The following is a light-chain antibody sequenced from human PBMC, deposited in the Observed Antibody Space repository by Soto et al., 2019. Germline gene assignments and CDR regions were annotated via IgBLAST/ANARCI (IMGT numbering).Light chain of an antibody. V-gene: IGKV3-20*01. CDR2: GAS. J-gene: IGKJ2*01. CDR3: QQYGNSPYT. Sequence: EIVLTQSPGTLSLSPGERAILSCRASQSVSTNNLAWYQQKPGQAPRRLIYGASNRATGIPDRFSGSGSGTDFTLTISRLEPEYFAVFYCQQYGNSPYTFGQGTKLEIK. CDR1: QSVSTNN.